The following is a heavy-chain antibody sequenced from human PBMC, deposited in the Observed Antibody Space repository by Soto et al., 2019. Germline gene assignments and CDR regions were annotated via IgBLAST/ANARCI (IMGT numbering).Heavy chain of an antibody. V-gene: IGHV4-59*12. CDR1: GGSINSNY. CDR3: ARGFLEYLWNS. D-gene: IGHD3-3*01. Sequence: PSETLSLTCTVSGGSINSNYWNWIRQPPGKGLEWIGSIYYSGNTNYNPSLKSRVAISVDTSKNQFSLKLNSVTAADTAVYYCARGFLEYLWNSWGQGTLVTVSS. J-gene: IGHJ4*02. CDR2: IYYSGNT.